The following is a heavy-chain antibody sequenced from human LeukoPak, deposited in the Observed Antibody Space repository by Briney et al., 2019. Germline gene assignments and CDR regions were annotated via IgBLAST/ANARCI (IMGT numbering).Heavy chain of an antibody. CDR1: GFTFDDYA. CDR3: AKDNRYDSSGYYYWYFDL. V-gene: IGHV3-9*03. Sequence: GGSLRLSCAASGFTFDDYAMHWVRQASGKGLEWVSGISWNSGGIGYADSVKGRFTISRDNAKNSLYLQMNSLRAEDMALYYCAKDNRYDSSGYYYWYFDLWGRGTLVTVSS. D-gene: IGHD3-22*01. CDR2: ISWNSGGI. J-gene: IGHJ2*01.